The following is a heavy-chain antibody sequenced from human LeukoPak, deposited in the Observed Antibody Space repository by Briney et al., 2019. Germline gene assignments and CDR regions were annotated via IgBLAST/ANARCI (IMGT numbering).Heavy chain of an antibody. Sequence: PGGSLRLSCAASGFTFSSYAMSWVRQAPGKGLEWVSGINSGSGGSTYYADSVKGRFTISRDNSKNTLYLQMNSLRAEDTATYYCAKALNYWYFDLWGRGNLVTVSS. CDR1: GFTFSSYA. J-gene: IGHJ2*01. V-gene: IGHV3-23*01. CDR2: INSGSGGST. CDR3: AKALNYWYFDL.